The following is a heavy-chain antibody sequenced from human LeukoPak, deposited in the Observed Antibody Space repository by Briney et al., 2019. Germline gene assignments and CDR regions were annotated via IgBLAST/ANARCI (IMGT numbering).Heavy chain of an antibody. CDR1: GYTFTSYY. J-gene: IGHJ6*03. CDR3: AKDLYSKAGFKSYYYYYYMDV. Sequence: ASVKVSCKASGYTFTSYYMHWVRQAPGQGLEWMGIINPSGGSTSYAQKFQGRVTMTRDMSTSTVYMELSSLRSEDTAVYYCAKDLYSKAGFKSYYYYYYMDVWGKGTTVTISS. CDR2: INPSGGST. V-gene: IGHV1-46*01. D-gene: IGHD2-15*01.